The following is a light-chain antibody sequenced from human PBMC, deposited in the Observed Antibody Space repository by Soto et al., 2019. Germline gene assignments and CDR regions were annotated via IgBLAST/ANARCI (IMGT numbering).Light chain of an antibody. V-gene: IGLV2-14*01. CDR1: SSDVGAYNY. CDR2: EVS. CDR3: QSYDSSLSGWV. J-gene: IGLJ1*01. Sequence: QSALTQPASVSGSPGQSITISCSGTSSDVGAYNYVSWYQQHPDKAPRLVIYEVSYRPSGVSNRFSGSKSGNTASLTISGLRTEDEADYYCQSYDSSLSGWVFGTGTKLTVL.